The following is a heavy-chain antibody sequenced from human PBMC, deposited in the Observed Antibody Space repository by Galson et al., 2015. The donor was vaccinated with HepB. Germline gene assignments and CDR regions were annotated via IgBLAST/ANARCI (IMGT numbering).Heavy chain of an antibody. D-gene: IGHD6-19*01. Sequence: SLRLSCAASGFTVSSNYMSWVRQAPGKGLEWVSVIYSGGSTYYADSVKGRFTISRDNSNNTLYLQMNSLRAEDTAVYYCARAILSLRIAVAGPVYGMDVWGQGTTATVSS. V-gene: IGHV3-66*01. CDR1: GFTVSSNY. CDR2: IYSGGST. CDR3: ARAILSLRIAVAGPVYGMDV. J-gene: IGHJ6*02.